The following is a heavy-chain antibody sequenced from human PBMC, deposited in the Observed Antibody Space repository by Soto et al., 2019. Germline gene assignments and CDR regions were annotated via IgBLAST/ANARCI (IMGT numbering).Heavy chain of an antibody. CDR2: ISGSGGST. V-gene: IGHV3-23*01. D-gene: IGHD6-19*01. J-gene: IGHJ4*02. CDR1: GFTFSSYA. CDR3: ARAYSSGWYYFDY. Sequence: GGSLRLSCAASGFTFSSYAMSWVRQAPGKGLEWVSRISGSGGSTYYADSVKGRLTISRDNSKNTVYLQMNSLRADDTAVYYCARAYSSGWYYFDYWGQGTLVTVSS.